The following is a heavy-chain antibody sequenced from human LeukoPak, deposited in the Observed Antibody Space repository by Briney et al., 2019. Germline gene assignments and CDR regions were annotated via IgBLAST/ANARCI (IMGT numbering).Heavy chain of an antibody. CDR3: ARREGSGRLQHFVY. D-gene: IGHD3-10*01. J-gene: IGHJ4*02. Sequence: SVKVSRTASGGTFSSYTFSWVRQPPGQGLERMGGIILIFGPANYTQKFQGRGTITADESTSTRYIELSSVRAEDTAVYYCARREGSGRLQHFVYWGQGGLVTASS. CDR1: GGTFSSYT. V-gene: IGHV1-69*13. CDR2: IILIFGPA.